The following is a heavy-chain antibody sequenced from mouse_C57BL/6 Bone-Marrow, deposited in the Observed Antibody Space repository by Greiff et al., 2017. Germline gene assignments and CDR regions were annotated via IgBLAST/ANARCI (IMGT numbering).Heavy chain of an antibody. CDR3: ARNYDYGVWDY. V-gene: IGHV1-80*01. J-gene: IGHJ2*01. CDR1: GYAFSTYW. D-gene: IGHD2-4*01. CDR2: IYPGDGDT. Sequence: QVQLQQSGAELVKPGASVKISCTVSGYAFSTYWMNWVKQRPGQGLEWIGQIYPGDGDTNYNGKFKGKATLTADKSSSTAYMQLSSRTSEDSAVYYCARNYDYGVWDYWGQGTTLTVSS.